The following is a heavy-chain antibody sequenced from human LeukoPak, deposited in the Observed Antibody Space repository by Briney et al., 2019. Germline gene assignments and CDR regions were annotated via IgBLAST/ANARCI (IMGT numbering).Heavy chain of an antibody. D-gene: IGHD6-6*01. Sequence: ASVKVSCKASGGTFSSYAISWVRQAPGQGLEWMGWISAYNGNTNYAQKLQGRVTMTTDTSTSTAYMELRSQRSDDTAVYYCASLEYSSSSWGQGTLVTVSS. CDR2: ISAYNGNT. CDR1: GGTFSSYA. CDR3: ASLEYSSSS. J-gene: IGHJ5*02. V-gene: IGHV1-18*01.